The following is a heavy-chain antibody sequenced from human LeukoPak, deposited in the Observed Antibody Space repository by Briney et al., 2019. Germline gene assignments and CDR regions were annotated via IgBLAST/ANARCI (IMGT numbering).Heavy chain of an antibody. J-gene: IGHJ3*02. CDR3: ARDFLPWSVVVPARGDAFDI. CDR1: GYTFTSYY. D-gene: IGHD2-2*01. V-gene: IGHV1-46*01. Sequence: GASVKVSCKASGYTFTSYYMHWVRQAPGQGLEWMGIINPSGGSTSYAQKFQGRVTMTRDTSTSTVYMELSSLRSEDTAVYYCARDFLPWSVVVPARGDAFDIWGQGTMVAVSS. CDR2: INPSGGST.